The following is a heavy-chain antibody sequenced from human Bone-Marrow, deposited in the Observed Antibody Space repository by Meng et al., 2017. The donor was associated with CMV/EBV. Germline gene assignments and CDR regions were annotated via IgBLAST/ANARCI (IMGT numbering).Heavy chain of an antibody. V-gene: IGHV1-2*02. CDR3: ARVQSLIVPAARY. J-gene: IGHJ4*02. CDR1: GYTFTSYA. Sequence: ASVKVSCKASGYTFTSYAMHWVRQAPGQRLEWMGWINPNSGGTNYAQKFQGRVTMTRDTSISTAYMELSRLRSDDTAVYYCARVQSLIVPAARYWGQGTLVTVSS. D-gene: IGHD2-2*01. CDR2: INPNSGGT.